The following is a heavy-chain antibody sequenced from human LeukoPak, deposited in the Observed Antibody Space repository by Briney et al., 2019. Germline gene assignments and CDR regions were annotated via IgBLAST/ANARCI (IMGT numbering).Heavy chain of an antibody. J-gene: IGHJ4*02. CDR3: ARVARAFDY. CDR1: GFTFSNYW. V-gene: IGHV3-7*03. CDR2: IKQDGSEK. Sequence: PGGSLRLSCAASGFTFSNYWMTWVRQAPGKGLEWVANIKQDGSEKYYVDSVKGRFTISRDNAKNSLYLQMNSLRAEDAATYYCARVARAFDYWGQGTLVTVSS.